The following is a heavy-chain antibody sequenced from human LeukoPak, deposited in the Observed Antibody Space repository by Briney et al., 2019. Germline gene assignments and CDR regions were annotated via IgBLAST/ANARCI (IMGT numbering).Heavy chain of an antibody. V-gene: IGHV1-2*02. CDR2: INPNSGGT. J-gene: IGHJ4*02. CDR1: GYTFTVYF. Sequence: ASVKVSCKASGYTFTVYFMHWVRQAPGQGLEWMGWINPNSGGTNYAQKFQGRVTMTRDTSISTAYMELSRLKSDDTAVYYCARELNYDSSGYYFDYWGQGTLVTVSS. CDR3: ARELNYDSSGYYFDY. D-gene: IGHD3-22*01.